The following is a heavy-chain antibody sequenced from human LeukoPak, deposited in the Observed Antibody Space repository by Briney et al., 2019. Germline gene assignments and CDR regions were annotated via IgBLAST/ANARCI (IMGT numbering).Heavy chain of an antibody. CDR2: IYYSGST. V-gene: IGHV4-59*01. CDR3: ARSNGKTIAAVSSGFDP. D-gene: IGHD6-25*01. CDR1: GGSISSYY. J-gene: IGHJ5*02. Sequence: SETLSLTRTVSGGSISSYYWSWIRQPPGKGLEWIGYIYYSGSTNYNPSLKSRVTISVDTSKNQFSLKLSSVTAADTAVYYCARSNGKTIAAVSSGFDPWGQGTLVTASS.